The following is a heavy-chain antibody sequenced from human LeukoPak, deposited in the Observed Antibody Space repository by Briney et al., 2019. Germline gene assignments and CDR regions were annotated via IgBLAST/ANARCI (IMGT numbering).Heavy chain of an antibody. Sequence: ASVKVSCKFSGYTLTELSMHWVPQAPGKGLEWMGGFDPEDGETIYAQKFQGRVTMTEDTSTDTAYMELSSLRSEDTAVYYCATTTATVTMGAFDIWGQGTMVTVSS. D-gene: IGHD4-17*01. CDR2: FDPEDGET. CDR1: GYTLTELS. J-gene: IGHJ3*02. V-gene: IGHV1-24*01. CDR3: ATTTATVTMGAFDI.